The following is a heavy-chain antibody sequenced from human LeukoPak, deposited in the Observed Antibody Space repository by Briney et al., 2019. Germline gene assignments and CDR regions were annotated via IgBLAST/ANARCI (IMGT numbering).Heavy chain of an antibody. CDR3: ARWGIGGAFDI. J-gene: IGHJ3*02. CDR2: ISGSGGRT. CDR1: GFTFSSYA. Sequence: GGSLRLSCAASGFTFSSYAMSWVRQAPGKGLEWVSAISGSGGRTYYADSVKGRFTISRDNAKNSLYLQMNSLRAEDTAVYYCARWGIGGAFDIWGQGTMVTVSS. D-gene: IGHD3-16*01. V-gene: IGHV3-23*01.